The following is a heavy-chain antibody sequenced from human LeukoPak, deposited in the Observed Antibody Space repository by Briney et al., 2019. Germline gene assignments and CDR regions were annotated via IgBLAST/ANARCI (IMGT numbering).Heavy chain of an antibody. J-gene: IGHJ4*02. Sequence: GGSLRLSCAASGFTFSSYTMSWVRQAPGEGLEWLSAINGRGITYYAGSVKGRFTISRDNSENTLYLQMNSLTVDDTAVYFCAKERQTGDYFTSDYWGQGTLVTVSS. D-gene: IGHD4-17*01. CDR1: GFTFSSYT. CDR2: INGRGIT. CDR3: AKERQTGDYFTSDY. V-gene: IGHV3-23*01.